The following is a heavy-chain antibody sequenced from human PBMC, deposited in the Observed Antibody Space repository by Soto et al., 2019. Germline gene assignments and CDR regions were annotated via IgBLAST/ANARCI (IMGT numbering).Heavy chain of an antibody. CDR1: GYTLTELS. Sequence: ASVKVSCKVSGYTLTELSMHWVRQAPGKGLEWMGGFDPEDGETIYAQKFQGRVTMTEDTSTDTAYMELSSLRSEDTAVYYCAILDSSGYWSRFDYWGQGTLVTVSS. J-gene: IGHJ4*02. V-gene: IGHV1-24*01. CDR2: FDPEDGET. CDR3: AILDSSGYWSRFDY. D-gene: IGHD3-22*01.